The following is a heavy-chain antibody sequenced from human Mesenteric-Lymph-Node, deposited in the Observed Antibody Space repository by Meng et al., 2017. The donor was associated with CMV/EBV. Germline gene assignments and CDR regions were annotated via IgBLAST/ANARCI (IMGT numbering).Heavy chain of an antibody. CDR1: GFTFSSYS. CDR3: AKDRYYGSGSFRYFDY. V-gene: IGHV3-21*01. CDR2: ISSSSSYI. J-gene: IGHJ4*02. Sequence: GGSLRLSCAASGFTFSSYSMNWVRQAPGKGLEWVSSISSSSSYIYYADSVKGRFTISRDNAKNSLYLQMNSLRAEDTAVYYCAKDRYYGSGSFRYFDYWGQGTLVTVSS. D-gene: IGHD3-10*01.